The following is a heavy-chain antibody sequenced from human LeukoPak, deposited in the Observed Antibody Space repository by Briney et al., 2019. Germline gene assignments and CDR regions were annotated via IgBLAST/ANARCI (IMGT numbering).Heavy chain of an antibody. CDR2: IRSDGINK. Sequence: GGSLRLSCAASGFTFSSYGMHWVRQAPGKGLEWVAFIRSDGINKYHADSVKGRFTISRDNSKNTLYLQMNSLRAEDTAVYYCAKLGKTENHYGSGRFSYYYYMDVWGKGTTATISS. CDR1: GFTFSSYG. CDR3: AKLGKTENHYGSGRFSYYYYMDV. J-gene: IGHJ6*03. D-gene: IGHD3-10*01. V-gene: IGHV3-30*02.